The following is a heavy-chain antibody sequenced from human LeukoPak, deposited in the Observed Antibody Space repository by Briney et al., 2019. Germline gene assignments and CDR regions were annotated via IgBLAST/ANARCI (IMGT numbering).Heavy chain of an antibody. V-gene: IGHV4-59*08. D-gene: IGHD2-21*02. CDR3: ARRSPVTASIDY. J-gene: IGHJ4*02. Sequence: SETLSLTCTVSGGSISSYYWSWIRQPPGKGLEWIGYVYYSGSTNYNPSLKSRVTISVDTSKNHFSLKLSSVTAADTAVYYCARRSPVTASIDYWGQGTLVIVSS. CDR1: GGSISSYY. CDR2: VYYSGST.